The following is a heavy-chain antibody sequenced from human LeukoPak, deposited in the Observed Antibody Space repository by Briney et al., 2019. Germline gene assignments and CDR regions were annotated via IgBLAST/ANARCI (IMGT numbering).Heavy chain of an antibody. J-gene: IGHJ4*02. CDR1: GFTFSSYA. V-gene: IGHV3-30-3*01. D-gene: IGHD3-10*01. CDR2: ISYDGSNK. Sequence: GRSLRLSCAASGFTFSSYAMHWVRQAPGKGLEWVAVISYDGSNKYYADSVKGRFTISRDNSKNTLYLQMNSLRAEDTAVYYCARDPPGSGSYYNRCYFDYWGQGTLVTVSS. CDR3: ARDPPGSGSYYNRCYFDY.